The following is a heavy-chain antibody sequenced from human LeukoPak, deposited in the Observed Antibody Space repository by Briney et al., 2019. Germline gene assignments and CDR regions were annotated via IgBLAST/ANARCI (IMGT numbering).Heavy chain of an antibody. V-gene: IGHV4-59*01. CDR2: IYYSGST. J-gene: IGHJ4*02. D-gene: IGHD6-19*01. Sequence: SETLSLTCAVYGGSFSGYCWSWIRQPPGKGLEWIGYIYYSGSTNYNPSLKSRVTISVDTSKNQFSLKLSSVTAADTAVYYCARDSYSSGWYDYWGQGTLVIVSS. CDR3: ARDSYSSGWYDY. CDR1: GGSFSGYC.